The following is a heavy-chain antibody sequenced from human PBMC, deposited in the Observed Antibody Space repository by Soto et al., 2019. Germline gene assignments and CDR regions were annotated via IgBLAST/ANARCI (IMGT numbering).Heavy chain of an antibody. J-gene: IGHJ4*02. V-gene: IGHV3-30-3*01. CDR3: ARDLPTPIAVAGTGFPED. CDR1: GFTFSSYA. Sequence: QVQLVESGGGVVQPGRSLRLSCAASGFTFSSYAMHWVRQAPGKGLEWVAVISYDGSNKYYADSVKGRFTISRDNSKNTLYLQMNSLRAEDTAVYYCARDLPTPIAVAGTGFPEDWGKGTLVTVSS. CDR2: ISYDGSNK. D-gene: IGHD6-19*01.